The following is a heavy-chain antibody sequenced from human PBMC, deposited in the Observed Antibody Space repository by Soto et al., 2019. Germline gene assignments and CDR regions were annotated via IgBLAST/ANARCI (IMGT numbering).Heavy chain of an antibody. CDR2: IIPILGIA. V-gene: IGHV1-69*02. CDR3: ARYSGSWFDP. CDR1: GGTFSSYT. D-gene: IGHD2-15*01. Sequence: ASVKVSCKASGGTFSSYTISWVRQAPGQGLERMGRIIPILGIANYAQKFQGRVTITADKSTSTAYMDLSSLRSEDTAVYYCARYSGSWFDPWGQGTLVTVSS. J-gene: IGHJ5*02.